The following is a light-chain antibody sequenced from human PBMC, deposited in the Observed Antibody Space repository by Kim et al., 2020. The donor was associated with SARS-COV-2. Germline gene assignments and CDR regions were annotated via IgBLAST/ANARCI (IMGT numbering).Light chain of an antibody. CDR1: SSDVGGYNY. J-gene: IGLJ3*02. V-gene: IGLV2-8*01. Sequence: GQSVTISCTGTSSDVGGYNYFSWYQQHPGKAPKLMIYEVNKRPSGVPDRFSGSKSGNTASLTVSGLQAEDEADYYCSSYAGSNNWVFGGGTQLTVL. CDR3: SSYAGSNNWV. CDR2: EVN.